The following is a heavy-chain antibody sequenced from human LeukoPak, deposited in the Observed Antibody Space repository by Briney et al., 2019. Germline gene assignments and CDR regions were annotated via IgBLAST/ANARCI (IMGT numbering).Heavy chain of an antibody. CDR3: AREGGYSYGDAPLHFDY. D-gene: IGHD5-18*01. CDR1: GGSISSSSYY. J-gene: IGHJ4*02. V-gene: IGHV4-39*07. Sequence: SETPSLTCTVSGGSISSSSYYWGWIRQPPGKGLEWIGSIYYSGSTYYNPSLKSRVTISVDTSKNQFSLKLSSVTAADTAVYYCAREGGYSYGDAPLHFDYWGQGTLVTVSS. CDR2: IYYSGST.